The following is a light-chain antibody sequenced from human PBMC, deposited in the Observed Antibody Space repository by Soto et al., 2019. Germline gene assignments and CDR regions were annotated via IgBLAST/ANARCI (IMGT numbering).Light chain of an antibody. V-gene: IGKV3-20*01. CDR1: QSASSNY. CDR2: GAS. Sequence: EIVLTPSPGTLSLSAGERATLSCRASQSASSNYLAWYQHTPGQSPRRLIYGASSKATGIPVGFCGCGSGTAFALTISRLEPENVAVYFCQQYSSSPLTFGGGTKV. J-gene: IGKJ4*01. CDR3: QQYSSSPLT.